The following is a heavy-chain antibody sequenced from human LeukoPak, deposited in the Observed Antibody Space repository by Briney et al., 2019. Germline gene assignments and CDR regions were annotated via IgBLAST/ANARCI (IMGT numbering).Heavy chain of an antibody. D-gene: IGHD6-19*01. CDR3: AKAKINSSGWYFDY. V-gene: IGHV3-9*03. J-gene: IGHJ4*02. Sequence: GGSLRLSCAASGFTFSSYGMHWVRQAPGKGLEWVSGISWNSGSIGYADSVKGRSTISRDNAKNSLYLQMNSLRAEDMALYYCAKAKINSSGWYFDYWGQGTLVTVSS. CDR2: ISWNSGSI. CDR1: GFTFSSYG.